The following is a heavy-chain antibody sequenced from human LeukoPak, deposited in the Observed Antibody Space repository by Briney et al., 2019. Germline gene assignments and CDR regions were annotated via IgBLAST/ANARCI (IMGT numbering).Heavy chain of an antibody. CDR2: ISAYNGNT. Sequence: GASVKVSCKASGYTFTSYGISWVRQAPGQGLEWMGWISAYNGNTNYAQKLQGRVTMTTDTSTSTAYMELRSLRSDDTAVYYCAREELGCSSTSCYVWFDPWGQGTLVTVSS. J-gene: IGHJ5*02. CDR3: AREELGCSSTSCYVWFDP. CDR1: GYTFTSYG. V-gene: IGHV1-18*01. D-gene: IGHD2-2*01.